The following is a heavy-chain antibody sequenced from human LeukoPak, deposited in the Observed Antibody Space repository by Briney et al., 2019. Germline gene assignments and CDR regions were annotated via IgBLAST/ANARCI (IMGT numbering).Heavy chain of an antibody. D-gene: IGHD3-10*01. J-gene: IGHJ4*02. CDR2: INHSGST. V-gene: IGHV4-34*01. CDR3: ARGLYGSGSPRDY. CDR1: GGSFSGYY. Sequence: SETLSLTCAVYGGSFSGYYWSWIRQPPGKGLEWIGEINHSGSTNYNPSLKSRVTISVDTSKNQFSLKLSSVTAAGTAVYYCARGLYGSGSPRDYWGQGTLVTVSS.